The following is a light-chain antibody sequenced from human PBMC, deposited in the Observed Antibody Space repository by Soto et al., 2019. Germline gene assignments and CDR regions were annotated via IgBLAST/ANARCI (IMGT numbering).Light chain of an antibody. V-gene: IGKV1-8*01. J-gene: IGKJ1*01. Sequence: AIRMTQSPSSLSASTGDRVTITCRASQDISNYLVWYQQKPGKAPKVLIHAASTLQGGVSSRFSGSGSGTDFTLTINGLQSEDFATYYCQNYYRYPWTFGQGTKV. CDR1: QDISNY. CDR3: QNYYRYPWT. CDR2: AAS.